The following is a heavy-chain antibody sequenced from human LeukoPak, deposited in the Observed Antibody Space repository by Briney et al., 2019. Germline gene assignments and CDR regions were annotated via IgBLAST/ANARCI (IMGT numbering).Heavy chain of an antibody. V-gene: IGHV3-33*01. CDR2: IWYDGSSK. J-gene: IGHJ5*02. CDR1: GFTFSSYG. D-gene: IGHD6-6*01. CDR3: ARDLGAAGYRSSSGWFDP. Sequence: GGSLRLSCAASGFTFSSYGMHWVRQAPGKGLEWVAIIWYDGSSKYYGDSVKGRFTISRDNSKNTLYLQMNSLRAEDAAVYYCARDLGAAGYRSSSGWFDPWGQGTLVTVSS.